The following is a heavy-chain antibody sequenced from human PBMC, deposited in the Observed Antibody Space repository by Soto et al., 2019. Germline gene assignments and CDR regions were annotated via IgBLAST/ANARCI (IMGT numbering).Heavy chain of an antibody. J-gene: IGHJ4*02. D-gene: IGHD3-9*01. CDR1: GYTFTSYG. CDR2: ISAYNGNT. Sequence: ASVKVSCKSSGYTFTSYGISCVRQAPGQGLEWMGWISAYNGNTNYAQKLQGRVTMTTDTSTSTAYMELRSLRSDDTAVYYCARDLDTDYFDYWGQGTLVTVSS. V-gene: IGHV1-18*01. CDR3: ARDLDTDYFDY.